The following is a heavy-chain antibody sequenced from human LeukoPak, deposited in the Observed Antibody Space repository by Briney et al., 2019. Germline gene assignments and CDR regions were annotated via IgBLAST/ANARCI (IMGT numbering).Heavy chain of an antibody. D-gene: IGHD2-15*01. CDR3: AKATGGYCSGGSCYRRYYYYYMDV. V-gene: IGHV3-30*02. CDR2: IRYDGTNK. Sequence: PGGSLRLSCAASGFTFSNSGMHWVRQAPGEGLEWVAFIRYDGTNKYYADSVKGRFTISRDNSKNTLYLQMNSLRAEDTAVYYCAKATGGYCSGGSCYRRYYYYYMDVWGKGTTVTVSS. J-gene: IGHJ6*03. CDR1: GFTFSNSG.